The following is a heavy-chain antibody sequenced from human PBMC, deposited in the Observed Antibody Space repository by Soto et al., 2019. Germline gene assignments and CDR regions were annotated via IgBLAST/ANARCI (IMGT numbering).Heavy chain of an antibody. CDR1: GYPVTAYY. Sequence: QLHLVQSGAVVKKPGASVTVSCSASGYPVTAYYMHWVRQAPGRGLEWMGGINPATGAAKYTQTFPGRVTMTRDTSTSTVFMELSGLNSGDTAFFYCARGGGVGVAGSAAFDMWGQGTLVTVSS. D-gene: IGHD3-3*01. V-gene: IGHV1-2*02. J-gene: IGHJ3*02. CDR3: ARGGGVGVAGSAAFDM. CDR2: INPATGAA.